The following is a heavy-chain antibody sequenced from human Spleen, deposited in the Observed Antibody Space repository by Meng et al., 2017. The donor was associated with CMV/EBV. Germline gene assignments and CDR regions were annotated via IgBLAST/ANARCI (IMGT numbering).Heavy chain of an antibody. CDR1: GFTFSSYA. V-gene: IGHV3-23*01. D-gene: IGHD6-13*01. Sequence: ETLSLTCAASGFTFSSYAMNWVRQAPGQGLEWVSPITASGGSTYYADSVKGRFTVSRDNSKNTLYLQLNSLRAEDTAVYYCAKAYSSSWYREYYDFWGQGTLVTVSS. CDR2: ITASGGST. CDR3: AKAYSSSWYREYYDF. J-gene: IGHJ4*02.